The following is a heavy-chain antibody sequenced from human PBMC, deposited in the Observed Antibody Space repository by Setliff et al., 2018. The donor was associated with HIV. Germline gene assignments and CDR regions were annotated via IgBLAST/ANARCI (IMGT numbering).Heavy chain of an antibody. D-gene: IGHD5-12*01. CDR3: ARAEMATIVAFDI. J-gene: IGHJ3*02. Sequence: SETLSLTCAVSGYSLSSDYYWGWIRQTPGKGLEWIGYIYYSGSTKYNPSLTSRVTISVDTSKNHFSLKLTSVTAADTAVYYCARAEMATIVAFDIWGQGTMVTVSS. CDR1: GYSLSSDYY. CDR2: IYYSGST. V-gene: IGHV4-61*03.